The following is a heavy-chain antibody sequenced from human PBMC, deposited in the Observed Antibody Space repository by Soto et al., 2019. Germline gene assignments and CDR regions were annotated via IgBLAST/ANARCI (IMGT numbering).Heavy chain of an antibody. CDR2: ISSSSYI. D-gene: IGHD2-15*01. V-gene: IGHV3-21*06. CDR3: ARDGGPYCSGGSCYYRWFDP. J-gene: IGHJ5*02. CDR1: GFTFRTYS. Sequence: EVQLVESGGGLVKPGGSLRLSCAASGFTFRTYSMNWVRQAPGRGLEWVSSISSSSYIYYGDSVKGRFTISRGNAKNSLYLQMNSLRAEDTAVYYCARDGGPYCSGGSCYYRWFDPWGQGTLVTVSS.